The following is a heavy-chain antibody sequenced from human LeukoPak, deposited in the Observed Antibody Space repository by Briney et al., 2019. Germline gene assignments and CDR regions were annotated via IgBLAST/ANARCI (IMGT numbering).Heavy chain of an antibody. D-gene: IGHD2-8*02. J-gene: IGHJ4*02. Sequence: GGSLRLSCAASGFTFSDYYMTWIRQAPGQGPEWISYISSSGGTIFYADSAKGRFTISRDNGKNSLYLQMNSLRAEDTAVYYCATGPSGYFFSYWGQGTLVTVSS. CDR3: ATGPSGYFFSY. V-gene: IGHV3-11*04. CDR1: GFTFSDYY. CDR2: ISSSGGTI.